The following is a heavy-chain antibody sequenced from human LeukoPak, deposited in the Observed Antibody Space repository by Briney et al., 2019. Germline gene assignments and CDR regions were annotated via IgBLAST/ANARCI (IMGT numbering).Heavy chain of an antibody. CDR1: GYTFTGYY. Sequence: ASVKVSCKASGYTFTGYYMHWVRQAPGQGLEWMGWINPNSGGTNYAQKFQGRVTITADKSTSTAYMELSSLRSEDTAVYYCASPMIVVVNDAFDIWGQGTMVTVSS. CDR2: INPNSGGT. D-gene: IGHD3-22*01. V-gene: IGHV1-2*02. J-gene: IGHJ3*02. CDR3: ASPMIVVVNDAFDI.